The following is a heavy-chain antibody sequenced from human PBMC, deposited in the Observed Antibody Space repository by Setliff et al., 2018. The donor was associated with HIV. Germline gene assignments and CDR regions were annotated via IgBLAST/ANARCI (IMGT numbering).Heavy chain of an antibody. CDR1: GGAIRSHY. V-gene: IGHV4-59*11. CDR2: FYYTGIP. J-gene: IGHJ5*02. CDR3: ARRGKTENSYVLNWFDP. Sequence: PSETLSLTCTVSGGAIRSHYWNWIRQSPGKGLEWIAYFYYTGIPTYNPSLEGRITMSVDRSKNQFSLRLTSVTAADTAVYYCARRGKTENSYVLNWFDPWGQGILVTVSS. D-gene: IGHD5-18*01.